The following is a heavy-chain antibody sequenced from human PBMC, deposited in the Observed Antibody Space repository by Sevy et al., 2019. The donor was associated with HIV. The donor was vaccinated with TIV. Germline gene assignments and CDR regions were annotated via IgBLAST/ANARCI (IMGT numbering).Heavy chain of an antibody. CDR1: GNTFSGHH. J-gene: IGHJ4*02. CDR3: ARHTYFHLDS. CDR2: INPKTGGT. D-gene: IGHD2-21*01. Sequence: ASVKVSCKVSGNTFSGHHMHWVRQAPGQGLEWMGWINPKTGGTTYAQKFQGRVTVTRDTSMNTVYMELNRLRSDDTAVYYCARHTYFHLDSWGQGTLVTVSS. V-gene: IGHV1-2*02.